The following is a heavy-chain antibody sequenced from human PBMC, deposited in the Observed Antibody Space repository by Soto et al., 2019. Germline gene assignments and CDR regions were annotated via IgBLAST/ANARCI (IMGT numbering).Heavy chain of an antibody. V-gene: IGHV3-21*01. J-gene: IGHJ6*03. D-gene: IGHD2-8*01. Sequence: EVQLVESGGGLVKPGGSLRLSCAASGFTFSDYSMNWVRQAPGKGLEWVSSISSSSSYIYYADSVKGRFTISRDNAKNSLYLQMSSLRAEDTAVYYCARVGYCSNGVCYTTNCYYMDVWGKGTTVTVS. CDR1: GFTFSDYS. CDR2: ISSSSSYI. CDR3: ARVGYCSNGVCYTTNCYYMDV.